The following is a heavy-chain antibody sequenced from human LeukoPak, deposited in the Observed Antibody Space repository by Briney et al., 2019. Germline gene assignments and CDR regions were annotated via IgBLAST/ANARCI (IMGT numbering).Heavy chain of an antibody. Sequence: SETLSLTCTVSGYSISSGYYWGWIRQPPGRGLEWIGSIYHSGSTYYNPSLKSRVTISVDTSKNQFSLKLSSVTAADTAVYYCARVYYSNSYDYWYFDLWGRGTLVTVSS. CDR3: ARVYYSNSYDYWYFDL. CDR1: GYSISSGYY. J-gene: IGHJ2*01. V-gene: IGHV4-38-2*02. D-gene: IGHD6-13*01. CDR2: IYHSGST.